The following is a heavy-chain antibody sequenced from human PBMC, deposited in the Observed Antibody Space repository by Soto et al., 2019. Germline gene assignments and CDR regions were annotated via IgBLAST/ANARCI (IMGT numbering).Heavy chain of an antibody. J-gene: IGHJ1*01. CDR3: ARGSSSSSWYLQH. CDR1: GGSISSSSYS. Sequence: PSETLSLTCTVSGGSISSSSYSWGWIRQPPGKGPEWIGTFYYSGSTYYNPSLKSRVTISVDTTKNQFFLKLNSVTAADTAVYYCARGSSSSSWYLQHWGQGTLVTVST. D-gene: IGHD6-13*01. CDR2: FYYSGST. V-gene: IGHV4-39*01.